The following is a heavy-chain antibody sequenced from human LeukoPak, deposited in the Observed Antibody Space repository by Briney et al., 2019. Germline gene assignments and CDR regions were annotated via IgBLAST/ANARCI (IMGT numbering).Heavy chain of an antibody. CDR1: GYTFTSYA. CDR3: ARVRMVRGVISYYYGMDV. CDR2: SNAGNGNT. Sequence: ASVKVSCKASGYTFTSYAMHWVRQAPGQRLEWMGWSNAGNGNTKYSQKFQGRVTITRDTSASTAYMELSSLRSEDTAVYYCARVRMVRGVISYYYGMDVWGKGTTVTVSS. D-gene: IGHD3-10*01. J-gene: IGHJ6*04. V-gene: IGHV1-3*01.